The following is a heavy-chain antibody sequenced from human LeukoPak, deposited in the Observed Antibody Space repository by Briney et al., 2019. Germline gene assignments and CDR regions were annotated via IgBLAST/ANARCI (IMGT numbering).Heavy chain of an antibody. Sequence: GGSLRLSCAASGFSFSSYAMSWVRQAPGKGLEWVSAISGSGGSTYYADSVKGRFTISRDNSKNTLYLQMKSLRAEDTAVYYCAKDDGGYSYGPYYLAYCPQGPLLPLSS. CDR1: GFSFSSYA. D-gene: IGHD5-18*01. V-gene: IGHV3-23*01. CDR2: ISGSGGST. CDR3: AKDDGGYSYGPYYLAY. J-gene: IGHJ4*02.